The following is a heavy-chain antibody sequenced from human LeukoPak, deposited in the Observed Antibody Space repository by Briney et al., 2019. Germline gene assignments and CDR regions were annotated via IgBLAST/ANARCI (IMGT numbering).Heavy chain of an antibody. J-gene: IGHJ4*02. CDR1: GYSISSGYY. Sequence: ETLSLTCTVSGYSISSGYYWGWIRQPPGKGLEWIGYIYYSGSTNYNPSLKSRVTISEDTSKNQFSLKLSSVTAADTAVYYCATDMSGRIDYWGQGTLVTVSS. V-gene: IGHV4-61*01. CDR3: ATDMSGRIDY. CDR2: IYYSGST. D-gene: IGHD2-8*02.